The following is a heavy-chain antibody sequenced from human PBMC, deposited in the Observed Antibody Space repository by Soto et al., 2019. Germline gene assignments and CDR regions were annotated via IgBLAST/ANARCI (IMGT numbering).Heavy chain of an antibody. CDR3: ASMDYSYYYGMDV. J-gene: IGHJ6*02. D-gene: IGHD3-10*01. Sequence: ASVKVSCKSSGHTFTNYYMHWVRQAPGQGLEWMGVISPSGDGPTFAQKFQGRVTMTRDTSTSTVYMELSSLRFEDTAVYYCASMDYSYYYGMDVWGQGIMVTVSS. CDR2: ISPSGDGP. CDR1: GHTFTNYY. V-gene: IGHV1-46*01.